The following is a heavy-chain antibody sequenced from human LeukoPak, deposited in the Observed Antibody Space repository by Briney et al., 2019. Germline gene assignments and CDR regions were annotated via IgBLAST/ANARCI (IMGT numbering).Heavy chain of an antibody. CDR2: IYYSGST. J-gene: IGHJ4*02. V-gene: IGHV4-39*01. D-gene: IGHD1-26*01. CDR3: ARRVGATTVDY. CDR1: GGSFSSSSYS. Sequence: SETLSLTCTVSGGSFSSSSYSWGWIRQPPGKGLEWIGSIYYSGSTYYNPSLKSRVTISVDTSKNQFSPKLSSVTAADTAVYYCARRVGATTVDYWGQGTLVTVSS.